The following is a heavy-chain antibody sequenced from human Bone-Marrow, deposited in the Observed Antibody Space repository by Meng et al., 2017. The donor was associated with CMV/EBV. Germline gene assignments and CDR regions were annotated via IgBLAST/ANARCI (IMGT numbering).Heavy chain of an antibody. D-gene: IGHD3-3*01. J-gene: IGHJ4*02. CDR3: ARMYYDFCSGYYETIYYFDY. CDR2: INPNSGGT. Sequence: ASVKVSCKASGYTFTGYYMHWVRQAPGQGLEWMGWINPNSGGTNYAQKFQGRVTMTRDTSISTAYMELSRLRSDDTAVYYCARMYYDFCSGYYETIYYFDYWGQGTLVTVSS. V-gene: IGHV1-2*02. CDR1: GYTFTGYY.